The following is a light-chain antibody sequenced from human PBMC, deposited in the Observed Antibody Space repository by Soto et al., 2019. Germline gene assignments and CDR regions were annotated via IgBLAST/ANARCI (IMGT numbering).Light chain of an antibody. CDR3: QLYGSSPPWT. CDR2: GAS. J-gene: IGKJ1*01. CDR1: QSISGTY. V-gene: IGKV3-20*01. Sequence: EIVLTQSPGTLSLSPGERATLSCRASQSISGTYLAWYQQKPGRAPRILIYGASNRATGIPDRFSGSGSGTDFPLNISRLEPEDVAVYYCQLYGSSPPWTFGQGTKVEIK.